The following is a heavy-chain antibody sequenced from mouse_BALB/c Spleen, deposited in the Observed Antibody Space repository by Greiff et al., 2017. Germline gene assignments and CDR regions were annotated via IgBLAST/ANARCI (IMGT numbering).Heavy chain of an antibody. CDR2: LSYSGST. V-gene: IGHV3-2*02. CDR3: ASMITTGAMDY. D-gene: IGHD2-4*01. Sequence: VQLKESGPGLVKPSQSLSLTCTVTGYSITSDYAWNWIRQFPGNKLEWMGYLSYSGSTSYNPSLKSRISITRDTSKNQFFLQLNSVTTEDTATYYCASMITTGAMDYWGQGTSVTVSS. CDR1: GYSITSDYA. J-gene: IGHJ4*01.